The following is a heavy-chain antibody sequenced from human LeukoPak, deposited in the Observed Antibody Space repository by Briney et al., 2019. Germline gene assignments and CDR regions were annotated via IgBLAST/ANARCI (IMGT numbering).Heavy chain of an antibody. Sequence: PGGSLRLSCAASGFIFSDYYLIWIRQAPGKGLEGISYISSSGRTIYYADSVKGRFTISRDNAKNSLYLQMNSLRAEDSAVYYCARQLRRYYYDTSGYNDWGQGTLVTVSS. D-gene: IGHD3-22*01. CDR3: ARQLRRYYYDTSGYND. CDR2: ISSSGRTI. V-gene: IGHV3-11*04. CDR1: GFIFSDYY. J-gene: IGHJ4*02.